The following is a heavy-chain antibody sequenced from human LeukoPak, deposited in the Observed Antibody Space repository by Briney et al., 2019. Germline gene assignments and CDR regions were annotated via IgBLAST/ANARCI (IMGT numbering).Heavy chain of an antibody. Sequence: ASVKVSCKASGGTFSSYAISWVRQAPGQGLEWMGGIIPIFGTANYAQKFQGRVTITADESTSTAYMELSSLRSEDTAVYYCARGGGIAAAGHQDWLDPWGQGTLVTVSS. D-gene: IGHD6-13*01. J-gene: IGHJ5*02. CDR1: GGTFSSYA. CDR3: ARGGGIAAAGHQDWLDP. CDR2: IIPIFGTA. V-gene: IGHV1-69*13.